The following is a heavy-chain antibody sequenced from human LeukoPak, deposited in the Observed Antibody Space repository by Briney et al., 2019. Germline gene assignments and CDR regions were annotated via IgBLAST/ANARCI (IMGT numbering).Heavy chain of an antibody. D-gene: IGHD2-2*01. V-gene: IGHV3-30*02. CDR3: AKESGCSSTSCLGDYYYMDV. CDR2: IRYDGSNK. J-gene: IGHJ6*03. CDR1: GFTFSSYG. Sequence: QAGGSLRLSCAASGFTFSSYGMHWVRQAPGKGLEWVAFIRYDGSNKYYADSVKGRFTISRDNSKNTLYLQMNSLRAEDTAVYYCAKESGCSSTSCLGDYYYMDVWGKGTTVTISS.